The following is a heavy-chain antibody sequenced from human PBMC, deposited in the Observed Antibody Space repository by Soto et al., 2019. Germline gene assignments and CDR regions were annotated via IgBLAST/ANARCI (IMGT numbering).Heavy chain of an antibody. CDR3: ASGIQLWLRRINNGYSG. Sequence: QVQLVQSGAEVKKPESSVKVSCKAPGGTFSTYAISWVRQAPGQGLEWMGGIIPMFGTANYAQRFQDRVTITADESTNTGYRELSSLGSEDTAVYFCASGIQLWLRRINNGYSGWGQGTLVTVSS. D-gene: IGHD5-18*01. CDR1: GGTFSTYA. CDR2: IIPMFGTA. J-gene: IGHJ4*02. V-gene: IGHV1-69*12.